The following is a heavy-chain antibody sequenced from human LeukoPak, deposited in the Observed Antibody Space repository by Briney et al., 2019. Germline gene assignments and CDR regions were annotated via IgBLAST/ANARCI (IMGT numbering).Heavy chain of an antibody. V-gene: IGHV3-30*04. CDR2: ISYDGSNK. D-gene: IGHD3-9*01. CDR3: ATGYQYFDY. Sequence: GRSLRLSCAASGFTFSSYAMHWVRQAPGKGLEWVAVISYDGSNKYYADSVKGRFTISRDNSKNTLYLQMNSLGAEDTAVYYCATGYQYFDYWGQGTLVTVSS. CDR1: GFTFSSYA. J-gene: IGHJ4*02.